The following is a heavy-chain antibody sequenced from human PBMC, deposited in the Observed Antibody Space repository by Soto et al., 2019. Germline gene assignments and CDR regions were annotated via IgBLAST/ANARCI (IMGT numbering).Heavy chain of an antibody. CDR1: GFTLADYA. CDR3: AKDGAAGSVGDV. J-gene: IGHJ6*02. D-gene: IGHD6-13*01. CDR2: ISWNSGDI. V-gene: IGHV3-9*01. Sequence: PAGSLRLSCSPSGFTLADYAMHCFRQGPGKGMEGVSSISWNSGDIVYADSVKGRCTISRDNPKNSVYLQMNNLRVEATAVYYCAKDGAAGSVGDVWGQGSTVTVSS.